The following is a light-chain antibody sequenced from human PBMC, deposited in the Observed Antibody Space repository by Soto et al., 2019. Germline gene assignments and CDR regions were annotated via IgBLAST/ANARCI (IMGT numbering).Light chain of an antibody. J-gene: IGKJ2*01. CDR2: GAS. Sequence: EIVLTQSPATLSLSPGERVTLSCRASQSVSTYLAWYQQKPGQAPRLLIYGASNRATGIPGKFSGSGSGTDFSLTISSLEPEDFAVYYCQQRGTLPYTFGQGNNLEIK. CDR3: QQRGTLPYT. CDR1: QSVSTY. V-gene: IGKV3-11*01.